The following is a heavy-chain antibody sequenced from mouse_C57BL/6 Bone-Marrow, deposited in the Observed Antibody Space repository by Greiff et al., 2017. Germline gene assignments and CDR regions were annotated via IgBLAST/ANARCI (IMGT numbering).Heavy chain of an antibody. Sequence: VQLQQSGAEPVRPGASVKLSCTASGFNIKDDYMHWVKQRPEQGLEWIGWIDPENGDTEYASKFQGKATITADTSSNTAYLQLSSLTSEDTAVYYCTVTALDYWGQGTTLTVSS. CDR2: IDPENGDT. V-gene: IGHV14-4*01. CDR3: TVTALDY. CDR1: GFNIKDDY. D-gene: IGHD3-2*01. J-gene: IGHJ2*01.